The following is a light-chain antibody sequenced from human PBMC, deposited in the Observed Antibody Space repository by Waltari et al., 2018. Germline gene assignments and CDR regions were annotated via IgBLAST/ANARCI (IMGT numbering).Light chain of an antibody. CDR3: SSYTSSSTYV. Sequence: QSALTQPASVSGSPGQSTTISCTGTSSDVGGYNYVSWYQQHPGKAPNLMIYEVINRPSGVSNRFSGSKSGNTASLTISGLQAEDEADYYCSSYTSSSTYVFGTGTKVTVL. V-gene: IGLV2-14*01. J-gene: IGLJ1*01. CDR2: EVI. CDR1: SSDVGGYNY.